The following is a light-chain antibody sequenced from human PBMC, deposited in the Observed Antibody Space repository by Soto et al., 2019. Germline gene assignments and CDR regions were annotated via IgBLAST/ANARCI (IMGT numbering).Light chain of an antibody. Sequence: DVVMSQSPLSLPVTLGPQAYISCRSNQSLVHSDGIAYFSWFQQRPGRSPRRLIYKVSNRDSGVPARFSGSGSGTDFALKSSRVEAEDVGVYYCMQGTHWPITFGQGTRLEIK. CDR3: MQGTHWPIT. V-gene: IGKV2-30*02. J-gene: IGKJ5*01. CDR1: QSLVHSDGIAY. CDR2: KVS.